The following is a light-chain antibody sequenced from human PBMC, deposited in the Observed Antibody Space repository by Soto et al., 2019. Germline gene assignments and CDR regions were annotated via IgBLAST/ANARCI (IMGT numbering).Light chain of an antibody. CDR3: HQRYNWPRVT. CDR1: QSVSNNF. V-gene: IGKV3D-20*02. J-gene: IGKJ5*01. Sequence: EIVLTQSPGTLSLSPGEGGTLSCRASQSVSNNFLAWYQQKPGQAPRLLIYGASSRATGIPVRFSGSGSGTDFTLTITSLEPEDFAVYFCHQRYNWPRVTFGQGTRLEIK. CDR2: GAS.